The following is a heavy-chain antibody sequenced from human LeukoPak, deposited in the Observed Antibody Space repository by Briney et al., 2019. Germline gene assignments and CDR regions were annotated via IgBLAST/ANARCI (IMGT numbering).Heavy chain of an antibody. Sequence: SETLSLTCTVSGGSISSGSYYWSWIRQPAGKGLEWIGRIYTSGSTNYNPSLKSRVTISVDTSKNQFSLKLSSVTAADTAVYYCARSSSWSLNWFDPWGPGTLVTVSS. J-gene: IGHJ5*02. D-gene: IGHD6-13*01. CDR2: IYTSGST. V-gene: IGHV4-61*02. CDR3: ARSSSWSLNWFDP. CDR1: GGSISSGSYY.